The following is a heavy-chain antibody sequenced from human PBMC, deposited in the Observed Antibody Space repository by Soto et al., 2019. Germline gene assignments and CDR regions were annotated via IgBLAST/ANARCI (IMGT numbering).Heavy chain of an antibody. CDR1: VGSLSSGGYY. Sequence: TLSLTCTVSVGSLSSGGYYWSWIRQHPGKGLEWIGYIYYSGSTYYNPSLKSRVTISVDTSKNQFSLKLSSVTAADTAVYYCARTIARLLPYYYFDYWGQGTLVTVS. J-gene: IGHJ4*02. D-gene: IGHD3-22*01. V-gene: IGHV4-31*03. CDR2: IYYSGST. CDR3: ARTIARLLPYYYFDY.